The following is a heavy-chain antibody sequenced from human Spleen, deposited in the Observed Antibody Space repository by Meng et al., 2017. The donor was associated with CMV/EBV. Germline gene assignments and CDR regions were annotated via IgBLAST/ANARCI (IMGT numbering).Heavy chain of an antibody. V-gene: IGHV3-15*01. D-gene: IGHD5-18*01. J-gene: IGHJ4*02. CDR3: TTTGYSYGYPDY. Sequence: GESLKISCAASGFPFSEAWMSWVRQAPGKGLEWVGLIKSEADGGTTDFAAPVKGRFTISRDDSKNTLHLQMNSLKTEDTAVYYCTTTGYSYGYPDYWGQGTLVTVSS. CDR2: IKSEADGGTT. CDR1: GFPFSEAW.